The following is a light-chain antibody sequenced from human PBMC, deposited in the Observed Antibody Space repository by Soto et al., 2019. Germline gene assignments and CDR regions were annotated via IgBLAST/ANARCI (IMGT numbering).Light chain of an antibody. CDR2: GAS. CDR1: QAVGYN. Sequence: EVVTTQSPATLYVSPGERVTLSCRASQAVGYNLAWYQHKPGQAPRLLIYGASTRVTGIPTRFSGSGSGTEFTLTISSLQSEDFAIYYCQQSYTFGQGTKLEIK. J-gene: IGKJ2*01. CDR3: QQSYT. V-gene: IGKV3-15*01.